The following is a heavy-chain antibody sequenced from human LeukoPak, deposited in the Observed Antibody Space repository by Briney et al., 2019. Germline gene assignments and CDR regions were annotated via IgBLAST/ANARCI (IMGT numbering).Heavy chain of an antibody. D-gene: IGHD5-24*01. V-gene: IGHV3-30-3*01. CDR1: GFTFSDYV. J-gene: IGHJ4*02. CDR2: ISYDGSKN. Sequence: GRSLRLSCAASGFTFSDYVMHWVRQAPGKGLEWVAVISYDGSKNYYADSVKGRFTISRDNSKNTPYLQLNTLRAEDTAVYYCAKGKDGFNYEDYWGQGTLVTVSS. CDR3: AKGKDGFNYEDY.